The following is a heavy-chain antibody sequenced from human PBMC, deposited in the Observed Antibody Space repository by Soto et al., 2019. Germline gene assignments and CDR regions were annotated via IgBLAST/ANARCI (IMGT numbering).Heavy chain of an antibody. D-gene: IGHD5-12*01. CDR2: ISYDGSNK. V-gene: IGHV3-30*18. J-gene: IGHJ6*02. CDR3: AKEGVVATVYYYYGMDV. Sequence: GGSLRLSCAASGFTFSSYGMHWVRQAPGKGLEWVAVISYDGSNKYYADSVKGRFTISRDNSKNTLYLQMNSLRAEDTAVYYCAKEGVVATVYYYYGMDVWGQGTTVTVSS. CDR1: GFTFSSYG.